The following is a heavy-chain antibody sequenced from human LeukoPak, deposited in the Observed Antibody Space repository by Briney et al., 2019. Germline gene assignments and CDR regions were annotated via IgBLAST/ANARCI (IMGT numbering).Heavy chain of an antibody. J-gene: IGHJ4*02. V-gene: IGHV4-39*01. CDR1: GGSISSSSYY. CDR3: ARNYYLWGSHRDY. Sequence: SETLSLTCTVSGGSISSSSYYWGWIRQPPGKGLEWIGSIYYSGSTYYNPSLKSRVTISVNTSKTQFSLKLSSVTAADTAVYYCARNYYLWGSHRDYWGQGILVTVSS. CDR2: IYYSGST. D-gene: IGHD3-16*02.